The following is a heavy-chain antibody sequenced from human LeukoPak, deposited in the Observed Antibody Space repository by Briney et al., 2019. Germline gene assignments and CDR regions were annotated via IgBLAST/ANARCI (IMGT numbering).Heavy chain of an antibody. Sequence: GRSLRLSCAASGFTFSSYAMSWVRQAPGKGLEWVSAISGSGGSTYYADSVKGRFTISRDNSKNTLYLQMNSLRAEDTAVYYCAKVILSYYDILTGYYRGFDYWGQGTLVTVSS. CDR1: GFTFSSYA. J-gene: IGHJ4*02. D-gene: IGHD3-9*01. CDR3: AKVILSYYDILTGYYRGFDY. CDR2: ISGSGGST. V-gene: IGHV3-23*01.